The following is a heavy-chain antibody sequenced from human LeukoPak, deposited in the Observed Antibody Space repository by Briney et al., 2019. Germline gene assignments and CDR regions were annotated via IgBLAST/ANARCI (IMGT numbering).Heavy chain of an antibody. CDR1: GFTFTSYA. V-gene: IGHV1-58*01. J-gene: IGHJ4*02. D-gene: IGHD3-9*01. Sequence: GTSVKVSCKASGFTFTSYAVQWVRQARGQRLEWIGWIVVGSGNTNYAQKFQERVTITRDMSTSTAYMELSSLRSEDTAVYYCAAAYDILTGYHRYYFDYWGQGTLVTVSS. CDR2: IVVGSGNT. CDR3: AAAYDILTGYHRYYFDY.